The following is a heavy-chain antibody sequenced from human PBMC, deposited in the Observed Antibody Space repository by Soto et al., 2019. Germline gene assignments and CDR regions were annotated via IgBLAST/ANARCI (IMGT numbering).Heavy chain of an antibody. CDR3: ARVETCSSSSCYSVFDY. CDR2: INSDGSST. CDR1: GFTSSSYW. V-gene: IGHV3-74*03. Sequence: EVQLVESGGGLVQPGGSLRLSCAASGFTSSSYWMHWDRQAPGKGLVWVSRINSDGSSTTYADSVKGRFTISRDNAKNTLYLQMNSLRAEVTAVYYCARVETCSSSSCYSVFDYWGQGILVTVSS. D-gene: IGHD2-2*01. J-gene: IGHJ4*02.